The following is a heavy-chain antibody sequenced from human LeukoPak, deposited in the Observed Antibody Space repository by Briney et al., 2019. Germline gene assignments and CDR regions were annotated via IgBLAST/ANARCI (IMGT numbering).Heavy chain of an antibody. CDR2: IYSGSST. D-gene: IGHD2/OR15-2a*01. V-gene: IGHV3-53*01. CDR1: GFPVSSNY. J-gene: IGHJ4*02. Sequence: PGGSLSLSCAASGFPVSSNYMSWVRQAPGKGLEWVSVIYSGSSTYYADSVKGRFTISRDNAKNSLYLQMNSLRAEDTAVYYCTTFYTRLTDYWGQGTLVTVSS. CDR3: TTFYTRLTDY.